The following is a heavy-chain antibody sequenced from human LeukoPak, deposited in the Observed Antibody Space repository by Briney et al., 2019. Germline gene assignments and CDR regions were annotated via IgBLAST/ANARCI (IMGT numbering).Heavy chain of an antibody. D-gene: IGHD3-3*02. CDR2: INRDGSVK. V-gene: IGHV3-7*01. CDR3: ARDPGFSSFDY. Sequence: GGSLRLSCAVSGFTFSDYWVTWVRQTPGKGLEFEANINRDGSVKNYVDSVKGRFTISRDDAKNSLYLQMTSLRVDDTAIYDCARDPGFSSFDYWGQGTLVTVSS. CDR1: GFTFSDYW. J-gene: IGHJ4*02.